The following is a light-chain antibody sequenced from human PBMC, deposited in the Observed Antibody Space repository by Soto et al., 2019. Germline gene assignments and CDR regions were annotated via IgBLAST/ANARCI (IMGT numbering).Light chain of an antibody. V-gene: IGKV3-20*01. CDR3: QQYGRSPGLFT. Sequence: EIVLTQSPGTLSLSPGERATLYCRASQSVSNAYLAGYPQKPGQAPRLLIYDASSRATGVPDRFSGSGSGTDFTLSISRLEPEDFAVYYCQQYGRSPGLFTFGPGTKVDIK. CDR2: DAS. J-gene: IGKJ3*01. CDR1: QSVSNAY.